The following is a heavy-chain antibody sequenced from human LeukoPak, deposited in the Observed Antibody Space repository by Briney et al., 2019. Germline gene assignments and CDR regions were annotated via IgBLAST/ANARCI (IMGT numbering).Heavy chain of an antibody. D-gene: IGHD1-14*01. CDR3: ARGGRQPIY. CDR1: GGSFSGYY. CDR2: INHSGST. J-gene: IGHJ4*02. Sequence: PSETLSLTCAVYGGSFSGYYWSWIRRPPGKGLEWIGEINHSGSTNYNPSLKSRVTISVDTSKNQFSLKLSSVTAADTAVYYCARGGRQPIYWGQGTLVTVSS. V-gene: IGHV4-34*01.